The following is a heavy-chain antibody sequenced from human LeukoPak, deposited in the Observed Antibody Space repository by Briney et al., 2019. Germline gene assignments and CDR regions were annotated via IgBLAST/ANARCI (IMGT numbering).Heavy chain of an antibody. V-gene: IGHV1-8*03. Sequence: ASVKVSCKASGYTFTSYDINWVXQATGQGLEXXXWMNPNSGSTGYAQKFQGRVTITRNTSISTAYMELSGLRSEDTAVYYCARGRSTGYPYYFEYWGQGTLVTVSS. CDR2: MNPNSGST. D-gene: IGHD5-12*01. CDR1: GYTFTSYD. CDR3: ARGRSTGYPYYFEY. J-gene: IGHJ4*02.